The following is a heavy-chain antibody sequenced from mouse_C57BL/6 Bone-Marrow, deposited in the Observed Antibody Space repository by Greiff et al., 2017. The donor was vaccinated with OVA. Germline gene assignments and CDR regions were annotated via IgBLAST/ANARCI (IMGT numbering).Heavy chain of an antibody. Sequence: VMLVEPGPGLVQPSQSLSITCTVSGFSLTSYGVHWVRQPPGKGLEWLGVIWSGGSTDYNAAFISRLSISKDNSKSQVFFKMNSLQADDTAIYYCAKTMVTSSWFAYWGQGTRVTVSA. J-gene: IGHJ3*01. CDR1: GFSLTSYG. CDR3: AKTMVTSSWFAY. CDR2: IWSGGST. V-gene: IGHV2-4*01. D-gene: IGHD2-2*01.